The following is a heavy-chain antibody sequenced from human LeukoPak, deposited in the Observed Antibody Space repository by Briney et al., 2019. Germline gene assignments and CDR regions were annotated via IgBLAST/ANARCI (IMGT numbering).Heavy chain of an antibody. J-gene: IGHJ5*02. CDR1: GLTFDEYA. D-gene: IGHD6-19*01. V-gene: IGHV3-9*01. CDR3: AKDSGSVYSSGWLTFDP. Sequence: GWSLRLSCAASGLTFDEYAMHWVRQARGKGLEWVSGISWNSGSIGYADSVKGRFTISRDNAKNSLYLQMNSLRAEDTALYYCAKDSGSVYSSGWLTFDPWGQGTLVTVSS. CDR2: ISWNSGSI.